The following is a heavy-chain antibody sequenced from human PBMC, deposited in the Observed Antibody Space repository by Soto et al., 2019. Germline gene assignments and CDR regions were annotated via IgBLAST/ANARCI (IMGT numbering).Heavy chain of an antibody. J-gene: IGHJ6*02. V-gene: IGHV3-23*01. CDR1: GFAFSSFA. CDR3: AKDLWFGEPRRYYGMDV. CDR2: ISGSGGST. Sequence: EVHLLESGGGSIQPGGSLRLSCAASGFAFSSFAMSWVRQAPGKGLEWVSAISGSGGSTYYADSVKGRFTISRDNSKNTLYLQMNSLRAEDTAVYYCAKDLWFGEPRRYYGMDVWGQGTTVTVSS. D-gene: IGHD3-10*01.